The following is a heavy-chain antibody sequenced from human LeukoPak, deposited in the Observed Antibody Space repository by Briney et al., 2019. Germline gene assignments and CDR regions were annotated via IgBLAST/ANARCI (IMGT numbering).Heavy chain of an antibody. Sequence: ASVKVSCKVSGYTLTELSMHWVRQAPGKGLEWMGGFDPEDGETIYAQKFQGRVTMTEDTSTDTAYMELSSLRSEDTAVYYCATSTFYCSGTSCYVKAFDYWGQGTLVTVSS. CDR2: FDPEDGET. CDR1: GYTLTELS. J-gene: IGHJ4*02. D-gene: IGHD2-2*01. V-gene: IGHV1-24*01. CDR3: ATSTFYCSGTSCYVKAFDY.